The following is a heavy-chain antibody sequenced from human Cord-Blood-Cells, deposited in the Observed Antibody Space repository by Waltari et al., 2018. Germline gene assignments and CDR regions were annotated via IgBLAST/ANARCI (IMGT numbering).Heavy chain of an antibody. J-gene: IGHJ3*02. Sequence: EVQLVESGGGLVKPGGSLRLSCAASGFTFSSYSMNWVRQAPGKGLEWVSSISSSSSYIYYADSVKGRFTISRDNAKNSLYLQMNSLRAEDTAVYYCARLTGYSGYDSGDAFDIWGQGTMVTVSS. D-gene: IGHD5-12*01. V-gene: IGHV3-21*01. CDR1: GFTFSSYS. CDR2: ISSSSSYI. CDR3: ARLTGYSGYDSGDAFDI.